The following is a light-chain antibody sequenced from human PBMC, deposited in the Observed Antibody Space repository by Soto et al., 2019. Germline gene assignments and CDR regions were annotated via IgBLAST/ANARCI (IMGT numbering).Light chain of an antibody. CDR2: DAF. CDR1: QSVGSS. Sequence: EIVLTQSPATLSLSPGDRDTISCRANQSVGSSLAWIRQRPGQAPSLVIYDAFNRASGTPARFSGSGSGTDFTLTISSLESADFATYYCQQRSTWPMTFGQGTRLEI. J-gene: IGKJ5*01. CDR3: QQRSTWPMT. V-gene: IGKV3-11*01.